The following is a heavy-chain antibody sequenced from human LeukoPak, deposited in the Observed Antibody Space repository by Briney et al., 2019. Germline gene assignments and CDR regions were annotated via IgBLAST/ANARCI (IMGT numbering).Heavy chain of an antibody. CDR1: GFTFSSYE. D-gene: IGHD2-2*01. V-gene: IGHV3-48*03. J-gene: IGHJ6*03. CDR3: ARGPAAMETYYYYYYMDV. CDR2: ISSSGSTI. Sequence: GGSLRLSCAASGFTFSSYEMNWVRQAPGKGLEWVSYISSSGSTIYYADFVKGRFTISRDNAKHSLYLQMNSLRSEDTGVYYCARGPAAMETYYYYYYMDVWGKGTTVTISS.